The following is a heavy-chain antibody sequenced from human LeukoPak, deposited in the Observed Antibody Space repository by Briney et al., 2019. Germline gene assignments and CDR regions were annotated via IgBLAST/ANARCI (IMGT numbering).Heavy chain of an antibody. D-gene: IGHD3-10*01. V-gene: IGHV3-73*01. CDR1: GFTFSGSA. CDR2: IRSKGNSSAT. CDR3: TRQFTMDVYDY. J-gene: IGHJ4*02. Sequence: GGSLKLSCAASGFTFSGSAVHWVRQASGGGLEWVGRIRSKGNSSATAYAGAVKRRFTISREDSKNSAYLQMDSLTTEDTTVYYCTRQFTMDVYDYWGQGTLVTVSS.